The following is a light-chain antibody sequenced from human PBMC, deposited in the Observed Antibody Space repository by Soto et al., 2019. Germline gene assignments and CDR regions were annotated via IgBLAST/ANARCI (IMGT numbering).Light chain of an antibody. V-gene: IGKV1-39*01. CDR2: AAS. J-gene: IGKJ4*01. Sequence: DIQMTQSPSSLSASVGDRVTITCRASQSISSYLNWYQQKPGKAPKLLIYAASSLQSGVPSRFSGSGFGTEFTLTISSLQPEDFATYYCLHHYTFPLAFGGGTKVEI. CDR1: QSISSY. CDR3: LHHYTFPLA.